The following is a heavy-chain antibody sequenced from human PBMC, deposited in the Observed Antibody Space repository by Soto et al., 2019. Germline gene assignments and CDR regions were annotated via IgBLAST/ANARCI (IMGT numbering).Heavy chain of an antibody. V-gene: IGHV1-2*02. Sequence: ASVKVSCKASGYSFSGYYMNWVRQAPGQGLEWMGWIKPNSGGTDYAQKFQGRVTMTRDTSISTAYMELRGLRYDDTAVYYCARTRGVIPRVTYNWFDPWGQGTLVTVSS. D-gene: IGHD3-10*01. J-gene: IGHJ5*02. CDR2: IKPNSGGT. CDR3: ARTRGVIPRVTYNWFDP. CDR1: GYSFSGYY.